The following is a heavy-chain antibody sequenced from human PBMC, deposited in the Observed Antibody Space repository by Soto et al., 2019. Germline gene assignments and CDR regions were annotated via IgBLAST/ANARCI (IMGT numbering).Heavy chain of an antibody. Sequence: ASVKVSCKASGYTFTSYGISWVRQAPGQGLEWMGWISAYNGNTNYAQKLQGRVTMTTDTSTSTAYMELRSLRSDDTAVYYCASDIVATIGYYSGMDVWGQGTTVTVSS. V-gene: IGHV1-18*01. D-gene: IGHD5-12*01. J-gene: IGHJ6*02. CDR2: ISAYNGNT. CDR1: GYTFTSYG. CDR3: ASDIVATIGYYSGMDV.